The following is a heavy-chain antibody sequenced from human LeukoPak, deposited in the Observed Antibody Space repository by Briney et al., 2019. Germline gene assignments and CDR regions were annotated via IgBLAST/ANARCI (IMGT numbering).Heavy chain of an antibody. D-gene: IGHD2-2*01. CDR1: GSPFTGYY. Sequence: GASVKVSCKASGSPFTGYYMHWVRQAPGQGLEWMGWINPNSGGTNYAQKFQGRVTMTRDTSISTAYMELSRLRSDDTAVYYCARGIVVVPAAMRWWFDPWGQGTLVTVSS. J-gene: IGHJ5*02. CDR2: INPNSGGT. V-gene: IGHV1-2*02. CDR3: ARGIVVVPAAMRWWFDP.